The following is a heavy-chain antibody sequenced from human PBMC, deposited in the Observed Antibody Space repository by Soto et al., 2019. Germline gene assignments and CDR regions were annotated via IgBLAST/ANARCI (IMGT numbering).Heavy chain of an antibody. D-gene: IGHD2-21*01. V-gene: IGHV4-31*03. CDR2: IYYSGTT. CDR3: AASCVGCGGFNYYGMDV. J-gene: IGHJ6*02. Sequence: QVQLQESGPGLVKPSQTLSLTCSVSGASISSGGYYWNWIRQHPGKGLEWIGYIYYSGTTYYNPXLQSRVTISVDXSXNXXSLKLSSVTAADTAVYYCAASCVGCGGFNYYGMDVWGQGTTVTVSS. CDR1: GASISSGGYY.